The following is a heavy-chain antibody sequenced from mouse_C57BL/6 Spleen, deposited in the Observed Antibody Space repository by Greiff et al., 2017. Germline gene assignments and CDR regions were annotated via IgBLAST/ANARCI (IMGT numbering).Heavy chain of an antibody. J-gene: IGHJ3*01. CDR1: GYTFTSYW. CDR3: AISHYCGSRGGFAY. CDR2: IHPSDSDT. Sequence: QVQLQQSGAELVKPGASVKVSCKASGYTFTSYWMHWVKQRPGQGLEWIGRIHPSDSDTNYNQKFKGKATLTVDKSSSTAYMQLSSLTSEDSAVCYGAISHYCGSRGGFAYWGQGTLVTVSA. V-gene: IGHV1-74*01. D-gene: IGHD1-1*01.